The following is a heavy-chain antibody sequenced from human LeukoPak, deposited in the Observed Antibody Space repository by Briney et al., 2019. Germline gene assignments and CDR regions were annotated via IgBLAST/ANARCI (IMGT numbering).Heavy chain of an antibody. CDR1: GFTFTSYG. V-gene: IGHV3-21*01. D-gene: IGHD6-19*01. Sequence: PGGSLRLSCAASGFTFTSYGMTWVRQAPGKGLEWGSSISHSSSYIYYADSVKGRFTIARDNAKNSLYLQMNSLRAEDTAVYYCTRGAGTGWRFDSWGQGTLLTVSS. CDR2: ISHSSSYI. J-gene: IGHJ4*02. CDR3: TRGAGTGWRFDS.